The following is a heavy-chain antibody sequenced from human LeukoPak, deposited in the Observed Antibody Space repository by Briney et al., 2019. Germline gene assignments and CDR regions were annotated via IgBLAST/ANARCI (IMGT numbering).Heavy chain of an antibody. D-gene: IGHD2-21*02. CDR2: ISAYNGNT. J-gene: IGHJ5*02. V-gene: IGHV1-18*01. CDR3: ARGPYCGGDCYSP. CDR1: GGTFSSYA. Sequence: ASVKVSCKASGGTFSSYAISWVRQAPGQGLEWMGWISAYNGNTNYAQKLQGRVTMTTDTSTSTAYMELRSLRSDDTAVYYCARGPYCGGDCYSPWGQGTLVTVSS.